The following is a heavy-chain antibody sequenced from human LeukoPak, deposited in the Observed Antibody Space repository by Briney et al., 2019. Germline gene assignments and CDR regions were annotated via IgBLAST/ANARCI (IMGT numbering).Heavy chain of an antibody. J-gene: IGHJ4*02. CDR1: GFTFDDYA. Sequence: GGSLRLSCAASGFTFDDYAMHWVRQAPGKGLEWVSGISWNSGSIGYADSVKGRFTISRDNAKNSLYLQMNSLRAEDTALYYCAKAPDEGPLDYWGQGTLVTVSS. V-gene: IGHV3-9*01. CDR3: AKAPDEGPLDY. CDR2: ISWNSGSI.